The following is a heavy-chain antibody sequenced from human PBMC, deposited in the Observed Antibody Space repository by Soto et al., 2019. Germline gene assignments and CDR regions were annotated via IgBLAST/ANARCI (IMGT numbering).Heavy chain of an antibody. D-gene: IGHD1-26*01. CDR2: INPNSGGT. J-gene: IGHJ6*04. Sequence: ASVKVSCKASGYTFTGYYMHWVRQAPGQGLEWMGWINPNSGGTNYAQKFQGRVTMTRDTSISTAYMELSRLRSDDTAVYYCARKLGARQYYYYGMDVWGEVTTVTVSS. CDR1: GYTFTGYY. CDR3: ARKLGARQYYYYGMDV. V-gene: IGHV1-2*02.